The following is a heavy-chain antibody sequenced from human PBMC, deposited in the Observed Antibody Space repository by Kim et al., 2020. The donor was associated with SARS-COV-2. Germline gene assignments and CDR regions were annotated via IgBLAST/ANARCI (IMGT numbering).Heavy chain of an antibody. Sequence: FTISRDNSKNTLYLQMNSLRAEDTAVYYCARDYVRGFSDYYDILTGLFDYWGQGTLVTVSS. CDR3: ARDYVRGFSDYYDILTGLFDY. J-gene: IGHJ4*02. V-gene: IGHV3-30*07. D-gene: IGHD3-9*01.